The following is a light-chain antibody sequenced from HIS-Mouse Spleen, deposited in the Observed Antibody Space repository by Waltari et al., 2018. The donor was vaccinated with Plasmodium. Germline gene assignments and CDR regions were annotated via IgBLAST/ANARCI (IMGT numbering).Light chain of an antibody. CDR1: SSDVGGSNY. J-gene: IGLJ3*02. Sequence: QSALTQPPSASGSPGQSVTISCPGTSSDVGGSNYVSWYQQHPGKAPKLMIYEVSKRPSGVPDRFSGSKSGNTASLTVSGLKAEDEADYYCSSYAGSNNWVFGGGTKLTVL. CDR2: EVS. V-gene: IGLV2-8*01. CDR3: SSYAGSNNWV.